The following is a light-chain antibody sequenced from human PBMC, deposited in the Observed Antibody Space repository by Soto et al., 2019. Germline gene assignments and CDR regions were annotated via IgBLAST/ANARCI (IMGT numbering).Light chain of an antibody. Sequence: QSALTQSPSASGSPGQSVTISCTGTSSDVGGYNYVSWYQQHPGKAPKLLIYEVSKRPSGVPDRFSGSKSGNTASLTVSGLQAEDEADYYCNSYADSNNFVFGSGTKVT. J-gene: IGLJ1*01. CDR3: NSYADSNNFV. CDR2: EVS. V-gene: IGLV2-8*01. CDR1: SSDVGGYNY.